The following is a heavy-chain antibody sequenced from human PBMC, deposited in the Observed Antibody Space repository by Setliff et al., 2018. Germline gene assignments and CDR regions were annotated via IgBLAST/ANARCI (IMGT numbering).Heavy chain of an antibody. V-gene: IGHV1-69*13. Sequence: SVKVSCKASGGTFSSYAISWVRQAPGQGLEWMGGIIPIFGTANYAQKFQGRVTITADESTSTAYMELSSLRSEGTAVYYCARDGDNYYDSSGYYLNHALDIWGQGTMVTVS. CDR3: ARDGDNYYDSSGYYLNHALDI. CDR1: GGTFSSYA. J-gene: IGHJ3*02. CDR2: IIPIFGTA. D-gene: IGHD3-22*01.